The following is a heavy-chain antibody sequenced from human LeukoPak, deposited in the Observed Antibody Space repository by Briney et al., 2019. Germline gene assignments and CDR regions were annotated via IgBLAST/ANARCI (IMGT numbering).Heavy chain of an antibody. J-gene: IGHJ6*02. CDR1: GFTFSSYS. Sequence: GGSLRLSRAASGFTFSSYSMNWVRQAPGKGLEWVSYISSSSSTIYYADSVKGRFTISRDNAKNSLYLQMNSLRAEDTAVYYCARCPIAATYYGMDVWGQGTTVTVSS. CDR2: ISSSSSTI. CDR3: ARCPIAATYYGMDV. V-gene: IGHV3-48*04. D-gene: IGHD6-13*01.